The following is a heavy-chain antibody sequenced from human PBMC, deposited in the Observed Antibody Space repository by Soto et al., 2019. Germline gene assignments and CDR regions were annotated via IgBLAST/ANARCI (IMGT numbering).Heavy chain of an antibody. CDR3: ARGGGPNVVVVAATPDY. D-gene: IGHD2-15*01. CDR1: GYTFTSYD. J-gene: IGHJ4*02. CDR2: MNPNSGNT. V-gene: IGHV1-8*01. Sequence: QVQLVQSGAEVKKPGASVKVSCKASGYTFTSYDINWVRQATGQGLEWMGWMNPNSGNTGYAQKFQCRVTMTRNTSISTAYMELSSLRSEDTAVYYCARGGGPNVVVVAATPDYWGQGTLVTVSS.